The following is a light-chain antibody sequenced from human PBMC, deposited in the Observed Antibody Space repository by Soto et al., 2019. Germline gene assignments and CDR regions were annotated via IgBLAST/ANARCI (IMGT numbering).Light chain of an antibody. Sequence: TPGCPPSISCMSIQSLLHFNLYDYLDWYLQKPGQSPPLLIYLGSNRASGVPDRFSGSGSGTDFTLKISRVEAEDVGVYYCMQPLQSWTFGQGTKVDIK. CDR2: LGS. V-gene: IGKV2-28*01. CDR3: MQPLQSWT. J-gene: IGKJ1*01. CDR1: QSLLHFNLYDY.